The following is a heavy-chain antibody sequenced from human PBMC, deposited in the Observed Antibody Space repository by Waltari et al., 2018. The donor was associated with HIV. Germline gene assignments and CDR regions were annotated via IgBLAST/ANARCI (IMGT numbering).Heavy chain of an antibody. D-gene: IGHD6-6*01. V-gene: IGHV6-1*01. Sequence: QVQLQQSGPGLVKPSQTLSLTCAISGDSVSSNSAAWNWIRQSPSRGLEWLGRTYYRSKWYNDYAVSVKRRITINPDTSKNQFSLQLNSVTPEDTAVYYCARGGSSSSMDYYYYGMDVWGQGTTVTVSS. CDR1: GDSVSSNSAA. CDR3: ARGGSSSSMDYYYYGMDV. CDR2: TYYRSKWYN. J-gene: IGHJ6*02.